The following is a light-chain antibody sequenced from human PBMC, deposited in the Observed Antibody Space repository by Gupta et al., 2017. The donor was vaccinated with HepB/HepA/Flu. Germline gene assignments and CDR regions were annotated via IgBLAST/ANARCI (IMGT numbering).Light chain of an antibody. CDR3: QQYGSSRWT. CDR1: QSVSSRY. Sequence: EIVLTQSPGTLSLSPGDRATLSCRASQSVSSRYLDWYQQKRSRAPRLLIPGASSRATGIPDRLSCSGSGTDFTLTISRLEPEDFAVFYCQQYGSSRWTFGQGTKVEIK. V-gene: IGKV3-20*01. CDR2: GAS. J-gene: IGKJ1*01.